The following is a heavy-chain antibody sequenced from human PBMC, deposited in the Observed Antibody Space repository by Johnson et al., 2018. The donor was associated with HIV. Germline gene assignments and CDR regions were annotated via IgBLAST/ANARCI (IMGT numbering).Heavy chain of an antibody. D-gene: IGHD5-12*01. Sequence: VQLVESGGGLVQPGGSLRLSCAASGFTFSSYWMSWVRQAPGKGLEWVANIKQDGSEKYYVDSVKGRFTISRDNAKNSLYLQMNSLRAEDTALYYCAGPGYTRGLIVSDDGFDVWGQGTLVTVSS. J-gene: IGHJ3*01. CDR3: AGPGYTRGLIVSDDGFDV. V-gene: IGHV3-7*02. CDR2: IKQDGSEK. CDR1: GFTFSSYW.